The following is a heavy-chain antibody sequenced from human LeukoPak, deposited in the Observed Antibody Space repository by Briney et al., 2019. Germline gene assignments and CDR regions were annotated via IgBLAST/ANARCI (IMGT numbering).Heavy chain of an antibody. V-gene: IGHV3-66*01. J-gene: IGHJ4*02. Sequence: GGSLRLSCAASGFTVSSNYMSWVRQAPGKGLEWVSVIYSGGSTYYADSVKGRFTISRDNSKNTLYLQMNSLRAEDTAVYYCARDLGCSSTSCPFDYWGQGTLVTVSS. CDR3: ARDLGCSSTSCPFDY. D-gene: IGHD2-2*01. CDR1: GFTVSSNY. CDR2: IYSGGST.